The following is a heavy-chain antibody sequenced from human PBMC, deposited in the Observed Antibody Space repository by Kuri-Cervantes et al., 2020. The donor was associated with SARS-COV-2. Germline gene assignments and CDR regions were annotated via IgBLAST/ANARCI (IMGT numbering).Heavy chain of an antibody. CDR3: AIEIGYCSSTSCYKYFQH. J-gene: IGHJ1*01. CDR2: INWNGGST. Sequence: LSLTCAASGFTFSSYAMSWVRQAPGKGLEWVSGINWNGGSTYYADSVKGRFTISRDNAKNSLYLQMNSLRAEDTALYYCAIEIGYCSSTSCYKYFQHWGQGTLVTVSS. V-gene: IGHV3-20*04. CDR1: GFTFSSYA. D-gene: IGHD2-2*02.